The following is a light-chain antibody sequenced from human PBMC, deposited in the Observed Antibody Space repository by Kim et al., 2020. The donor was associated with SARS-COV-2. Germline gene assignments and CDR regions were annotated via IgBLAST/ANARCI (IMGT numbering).Light chain of an antibody. V-gene: IGKV3-20*01. CDR2: VAS. J-gene: IGKJ1*01. CDR1: QGVSCAY. CDR3: QQYGSSPPWT. Sequence: ERATLSVSAGQGVSCAYLAWYQQKPVQAPRLFIYVASSRATVIPDRFSGSGSGTDFTLTISRLEPEDFAVYYCQQYGSSPPWTFGQGTKVDIK.